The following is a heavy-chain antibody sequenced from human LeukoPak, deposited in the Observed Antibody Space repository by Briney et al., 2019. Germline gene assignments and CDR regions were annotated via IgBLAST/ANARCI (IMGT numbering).Heavy chain of an antibody. CDR1: GGSISSSSYY. J-gene: IGHJ4*02. Sequence: SETLSLTCTVSGGSISSSSYYWGWIRQPPGKGLEWIGSIYYSGSTYYNPSLKSRVTISVDTSKNQFSLKLNSVTAADTAVYYCARHYVFVSGGSSFDYWGLGTLVTVSS. CDR2: IYYSGST. D-gene: IGHD1-26*01. V-gene: IGHV4-39*01. CDR3: ARHYVFVSGGSSFDY.